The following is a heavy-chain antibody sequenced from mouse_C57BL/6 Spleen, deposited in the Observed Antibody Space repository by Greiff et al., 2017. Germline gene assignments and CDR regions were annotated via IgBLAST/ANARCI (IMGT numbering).Heavy chain of an antibody. CDR3: ARGNSHHGAWFAY. CDR1: GYAFSSYW. Sequence: VQLQQSGAELVKPGASVKISCKASGYAFSSYWMNWVKQRPGKGLEWIGQIYPGDGDTNYNGKFKGKATLTADKSSSTAYMQLSSLTSEDSAVYFCARGNSHHGAWFAYWGQGALVTVSA. J-gene: IGHJ3*01. D-gene: IGHD2-12*01. CDR2: IYPGDGDT. V-gene: IGHV1-80*01.